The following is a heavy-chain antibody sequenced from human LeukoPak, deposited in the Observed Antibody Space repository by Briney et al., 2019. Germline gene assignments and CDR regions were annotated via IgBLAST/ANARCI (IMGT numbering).Heavy chain of an antibody. CDR3: TRYGSGYSSSARSYYYYGMDV. CDR2: IRSKANSYAT. Sequence: SGGSLRLSCAASGFTFSGSAMHWVRQASGKGLEWVGRIRSKANSYATAYAASVKGRFTISRDDSKNTAYLQMNGLKTEDTAVYYCTRYGSGYSSSARSYYYYGMDVWGQGTTVTVSS. D-gene: IGHD6-19*01. CDR1: GFTFSGSA. V-gene: IGHV3-73*01. J-gene: IGHJ6*02.